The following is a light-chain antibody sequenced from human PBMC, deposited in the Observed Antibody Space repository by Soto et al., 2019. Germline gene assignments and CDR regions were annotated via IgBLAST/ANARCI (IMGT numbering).Light chain of an antibody. J-gene: IGKJ4*01. CDR1: QGIGSA. CDR2: DAS. V-gene: IGKV1-13*02. CDR3: QQFNSYPLT. Sequence: AIQLTQSPSSLSAFVGDRVTITCRASQGIGSALAWYRQKPGKAPELLINDASSLESGVPSRFSGSGSGTDFTLIISNLQPEDFATYHCQQFNSYPLTFGGGTKVEIK.